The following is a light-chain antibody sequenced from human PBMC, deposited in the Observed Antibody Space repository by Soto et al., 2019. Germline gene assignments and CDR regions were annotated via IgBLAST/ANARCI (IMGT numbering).Light chain of an antibody. CDR2: GAS. CDR3: QQYDDWIT. Sequence: EIVMTQSPATLSVSPGERVTLSCRASQSVKSNLAWYQQKPGHAPRLLTYGASTRATGIRARFSGSGSGTDFTLTISSLQSEDFAVYYCQQYDDWITFGQGTRLEIK. V-gene: IGKV3-15*01. CDR1: QSVKSN. J-gene: IGKJ5*01.